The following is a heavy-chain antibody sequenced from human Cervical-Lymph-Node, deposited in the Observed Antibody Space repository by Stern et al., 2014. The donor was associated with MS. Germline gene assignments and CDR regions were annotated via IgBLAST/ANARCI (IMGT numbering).Heavy chain of an antibody. J-gene: IGHJ1*01. CDR3: ARATNGDSHWSH. D-gene: IGHD4-17*01. V-gene: IGHV5-51*01. CDR2: VYFGDSNT. CDR1: GYTFTNSW. Sequence: EVQLVQSGAEVKKPGESLKISCEGSGYTFTNSWIGWVRQVPGTGLEWIGFVYFGDSNTIYSPSFQGQVTISADKSISTAYLQWSSLKSSDTAIYYCARATNGDSHWSHWGQGTLVSVSS.